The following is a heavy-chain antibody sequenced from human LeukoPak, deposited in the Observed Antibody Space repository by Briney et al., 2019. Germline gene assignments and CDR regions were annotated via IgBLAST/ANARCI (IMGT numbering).Heavy chain of an antibody. V-gene: IGHV4-39*01. CDR2: IYYSGST. D-gene: IGHD1-7*01. Sequence: SQTLSLTCTVSGGSISSSSYYWGWIRQPPGKGLEWIGSIYYSGSTYYNPSLKSRVTISVDTSKNQFSLKLSSVTAADTAVYYCAITGTIWYFDLWGRGTLVTVSS. CDR3: AITGTIWYFDL. CDR1: GGSISSSSYY. J-gene: IGHJ2*01.